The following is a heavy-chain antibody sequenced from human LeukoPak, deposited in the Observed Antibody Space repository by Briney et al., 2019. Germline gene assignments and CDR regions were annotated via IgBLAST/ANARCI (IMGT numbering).Heavy chain of an antibody. CDR1: GFTFGGYA. J-gene: IGHJ4*02. V-gene: IGHV3-49*04. CDR2: IRSKAYGGTT. CDR3: SRAVAGYYFDY. Sequence: AGGSLRLSCTASGFTFGGYAMSWVRQAPGKGLEWVGFIRSKAYGGTTQYAASVKGRFTISRDDSKSIGYLQMNSLKTEDTAVYYCSRAVAGYYFDYWGQGTLVTVSS. D-gene: IGHD6-19*01.